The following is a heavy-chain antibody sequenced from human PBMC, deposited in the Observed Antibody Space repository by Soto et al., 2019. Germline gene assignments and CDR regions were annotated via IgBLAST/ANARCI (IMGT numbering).Heavy chain of an antibody. Sequence: ASVKVSCKASGYTFTSYGISWVRQAPGQGLEWMGWISTYNGNTNYAQKLQGRVTMTRDTSTSTAYMELSSLRSEDTAVYYWASVASVAKDGFENWGQGTMVTV. CDR3: ASVASVAKDGFEN. J-gene: IGHJ3*02. CDR2: ISTYNGNT. V-gene: IGHV1-18*01. D-gene: IGHD5-12*01. CDR1: GYTFTSYG.